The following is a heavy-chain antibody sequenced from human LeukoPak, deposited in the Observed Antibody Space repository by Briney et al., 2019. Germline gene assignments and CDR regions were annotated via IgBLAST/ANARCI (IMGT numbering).Heavy chain of an antibody. Sequence: KPSQTLPLTCTVSDGSITSGNYHWSWIRQSAGKGLEWIGHIYTSGSTNYNPSLKSRVTISLDPSKNQFSLKLSSVTAADTAVYYCARTGYSYGYPNGGWFDPWGQGTLVTVSS. D-gene: IGHD5-18*01. CDR2: IYTSGST. V-gene: IGHV4-61*09. CDR1: DGSITSGNYH. CDR3: ARTGYSYGYPNGGWFDP. J-gene: IGHJ5*02.